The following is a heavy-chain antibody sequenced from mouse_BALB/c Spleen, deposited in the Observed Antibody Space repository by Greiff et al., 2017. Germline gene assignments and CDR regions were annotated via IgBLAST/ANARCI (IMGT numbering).Heavy chain of an antibody. CDR3: ARHAMDY. CDR1: GYTFTSYW. V-gene: IGHV1-69*02. Sequence: QVHVKQPGAELVKPGASVKLSCKASGYTFTSYWMHWVKQRPGQGLEWIGEIDPSDSYTNYNQKFKGKATLTVDKSSSTAYMQLSSLTSEDSAVYYCARHAMDYWGQGTSVTVSS. CDR2: IDPSDSYT. J-gene: IGHJ4*01.